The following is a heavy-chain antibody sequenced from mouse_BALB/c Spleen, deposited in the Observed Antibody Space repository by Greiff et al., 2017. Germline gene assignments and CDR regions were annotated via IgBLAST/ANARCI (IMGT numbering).Heavy chain of an antibody. Sequence: VQLQQSGPDLVKPSQSLSLTCTVTGYSITSGYSWHWIRQFPGNILEWMGYIHYSGSTNYNPSPKSRISITRDTSKNQFFLQLNSVTTEDTATYSCARSPGYYSMDYWGAGTSVTVSS. CDR2: IHYSGST. CDR3: ARSPGYYSMDY. V-gene: IGHV3-1*02. CDR1: GYSITSGYS. J-gene: IGHJ4*01.